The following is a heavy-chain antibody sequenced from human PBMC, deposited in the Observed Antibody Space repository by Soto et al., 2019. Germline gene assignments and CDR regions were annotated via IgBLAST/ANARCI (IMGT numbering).Heavy chain of an antibody. CDR3: ARRSIEARQPAY. Sequence: QVQLVESGGGVVQPGRSLRLSCAASGFTFSSYGMHWVRQAPGKGLEWVAVIGYDGSNKYYADSVKGRFTISRDNSKNTLYLHMNSLSAEDTAVYYCARRSIEARQPAYWGQGTLVTVSS. CDR2: IGYDGSNK. V-gene: IGHV3-33*01. J-gene: IGHJ4*02. D-gene: IGHD6-6*01. CDR1: GFTFSSYG.